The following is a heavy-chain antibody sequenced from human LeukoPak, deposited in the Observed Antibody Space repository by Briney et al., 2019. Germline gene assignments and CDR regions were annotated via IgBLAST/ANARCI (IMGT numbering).Heavy chain of an antibody. V-gene: IGHV4-34*01. Sequence: KPSETLSLTCAVYGGSFSGYYWSWIRQPPGKGLEWIGEINHSGSTNYNPSLKSRVTISVDTSKNQFSLKLSSVTAADTAVYYCARDIVVVPGAGGHWFDPWGQGNLVTVSS. CDR3: ARDIVVVPGAGGHWFDP. D-gene: IGHD2-2*01. J-gene: IGHJ5*02. CDR2: INHSGST. CDR1: GGSFSGYY.